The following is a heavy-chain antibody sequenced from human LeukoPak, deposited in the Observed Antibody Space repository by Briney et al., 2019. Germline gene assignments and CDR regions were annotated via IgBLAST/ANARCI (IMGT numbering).Heavy chain of an antibody. J-gene: IGHJ4*02. V-gene: IGHV3-30*18. D-gene: IGHD3-22*01. CDR1: GFTFSSYG. Sequence: GGSLRLSCAASGFTFSSYGMHWVRQAPGKGLEWVAVLSYDGSNKYYADSVKGRFTISRDNSKNTLYLQMNSLRAEDTAVYYCAKADNTNYYDSTGLDYWGQGTLVTVSS. CDR3: AKADNTNYYDSTGLDY. CDR2: LSYDGSNK.